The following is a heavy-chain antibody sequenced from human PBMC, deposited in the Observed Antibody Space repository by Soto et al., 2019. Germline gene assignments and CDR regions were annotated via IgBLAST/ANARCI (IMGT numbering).Heavy chain of an antibody. CDR2: IIPILGIA. J-gene: IGHJ5*02. CDR1: GGTFSSYT. D-gene: IGHD3-22*01. V-gene: IGHV1-69*02. CDR3: ARGLYYDSSGYPNWFDP. Sequence: QVQLVQSGAEVKKPGSSVKVSCKASGGTFSSYTISWVRQAPGQGLEWMGRIIPILGIANYAQKFQGRVTITADKSTSTAYRELSSLRSEDTAVYYCARGLYYDSSGYPNWFDPWGQGTLVTVSS.